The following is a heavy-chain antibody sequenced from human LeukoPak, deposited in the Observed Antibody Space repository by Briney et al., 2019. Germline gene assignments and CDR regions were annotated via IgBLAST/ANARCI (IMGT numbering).Heavy chain of an antibody. D-gene: IGHD3-22*01. CDR3: AKDREDSSGYYYYY. Sequence: GGSLRLSCAASGFTFSSYSMNWVRQAPGKGLEWVSAISGSGGSTYYADSVKGRFTISRDNSKNTLYLQMNSLRAEDTAVYYCAKDREDSSGYYYYYWGQGTLVTVSS. CDR2: ISGSGGST. V-gene: IGHV3-23*01. J-gene: IGHJ4*02. CDR1: GFTFSSYS.